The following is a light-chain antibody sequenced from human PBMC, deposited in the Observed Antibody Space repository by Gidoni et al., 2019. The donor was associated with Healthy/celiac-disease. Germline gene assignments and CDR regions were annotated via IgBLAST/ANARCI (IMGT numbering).Light chain of an antibody. CDR2: DAA. Sequence: AIQFTQSPSSLSASVGDRVTITCRASQGISSALAWYQQKPGKAPKLLIYDAASLESGVPSRFSGSGSGTDFTLTISSLQPEDVATYYCQQFNSYPSFGQGTRLEIK. J-gene: IGKJ5*01. V-gene: IGKV1-13*02. CDR3: QQFNSYPS. CDR1: QGISSA.